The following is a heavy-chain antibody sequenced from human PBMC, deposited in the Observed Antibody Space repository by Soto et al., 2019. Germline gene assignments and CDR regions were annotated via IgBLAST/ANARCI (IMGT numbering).Heavy chain of an antibody. CDR2: IRNKTNNYAT. CDR3: TSRRDWTAVDPRDH. Sequence: EVQLLEYGGGLVQPGGSLKLSCEASGFSFSDSAIHWVRQASGKGLEWVGRIRNKTNNYATAFNAPVKGRFTISRDYSKNTVYLQMNNLKLDDTALYYCTSRRDWTAVDPRDHWGQGTLVTVSS. D-gene: IGHD5-18*01. CDR1: GFSFSDSA. V-gene: IGHV3-73*02. J-gene: IGHJ4*02.